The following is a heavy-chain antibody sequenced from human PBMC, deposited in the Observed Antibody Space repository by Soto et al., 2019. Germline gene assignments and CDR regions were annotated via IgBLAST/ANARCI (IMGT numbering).Heavy chain of an antibody. CDR2: INPSGGST. V-gene: IGHV1-46*01. D-gene: IGHD2-15*01. J-gene: IGHJ4*02. CDR3: ARVAANTAPPSPHYYSDF. Sequence: GASVKVSCKASGYTFTSYYMHWVRQAPGQGLEWMGIINPSGGSTSYAQKFQGRVTMTRDTSTSTVYMELSSLRSEDTAVYYCARVAANTAPPSPHYYSDFRGQATLLT. CDR1: GYTFTSYY.